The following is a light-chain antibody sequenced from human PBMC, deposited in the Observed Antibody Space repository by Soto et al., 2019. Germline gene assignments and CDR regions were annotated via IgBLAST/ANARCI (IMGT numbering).Light chain of an antibody. J-gene: IGLJ1*01. CDR3: SSYTSTSTYV. V-gene: IGLV2-14*01. Sequence: QSVLTQPASVSGSPGQSIAISCTGTSSDVGGYNYVCWYQQHPGKAPKLMIYDVSNRPSGVSDRFSGSKSGNTASLTISGIQPEDEADYYCSSYTSTSTYVFGTGTKVPVL. CDR1: SSDVGGYNY. CDR2: DVS.